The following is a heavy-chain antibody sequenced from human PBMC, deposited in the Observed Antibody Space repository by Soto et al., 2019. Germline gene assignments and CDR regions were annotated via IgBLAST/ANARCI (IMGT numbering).Heavy chain of an antibody. J-gene: IGHJ4*02. CDR1: GGSISSSSYY. V-gene: IGHV4-39*01. D-gene: IGHD1-7*01. Sequence: QLQLQESGPGLVKPSETLSLTCTVSGGSISSSSYYWGWIRQPPGKGLEWIGSIYYSGSTYYNPSLKSRVTISVDTSKNQFSLKLSSVTAADTAVYYCARQVARGNYGVLVDYWGQGTLVTVSS. CDR2: IYYSGST. CDR3: ARQVARGNYGVLVDY.